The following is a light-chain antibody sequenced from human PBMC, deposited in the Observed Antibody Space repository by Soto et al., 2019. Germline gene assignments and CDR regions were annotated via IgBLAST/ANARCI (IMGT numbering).Light chain of an antibody. CDR2: TVS. J-gene: IGKJ3*01. CDR3: QQGKTFPFT. V-gene: IGKV1-12*01. Sequence: IQMTQSPSSVSASVGDTVTLSCQTSHGVSGWLAWYQQKPGKAPTLLISTVSNLQSGVPSRFSGSGSGTDFSLTITNLQPEDFATYLCQQGKTFPFTFVPGTKVEVK. CDR1: HGVSGW.